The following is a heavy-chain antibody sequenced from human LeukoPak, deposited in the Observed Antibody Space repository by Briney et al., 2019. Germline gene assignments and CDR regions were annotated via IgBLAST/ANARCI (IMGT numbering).Heavy chain of an antibody. V-gene: IGHV4-61*02. CDR3: ASGIAAAGRKARIDY. Sequence: SETLSLTCTVSGGSISSGSYYWSWIRQPAGKGLEWVGRIYTSGSTNYNPSLKSRVTISVDTSKNQFSLKPSSVTAADTAVYYCASGIAAAGRKARIDYWGQGTLVTVSS. CDR2: IYTSGST. D-gene: IGHD6-13*01. J-gene: IGHJ4*02. CDR1: GGSISSGSYY.